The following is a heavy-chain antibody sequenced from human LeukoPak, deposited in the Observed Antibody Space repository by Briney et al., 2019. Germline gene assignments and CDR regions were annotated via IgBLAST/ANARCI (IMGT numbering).Heavy chain of an antibody. CDR2: ISSGSTYI. V-gene: IGHV3-21*01. J-gene: IGHJ4*02. CDR1: GFTFSNSA. Sequence: PGGSLRLSCAASGFTFSNSAMTWVRQAPGKGLEWVSSISSGSTYIYYGDSLKGRFTISRDNAKNSLYLQMNSLRAEDTAVYYCARANGGPLDYWGQGTLVTVSS. CDR3: ARANGGPLDY. D-gene: IGHD4-23*01.